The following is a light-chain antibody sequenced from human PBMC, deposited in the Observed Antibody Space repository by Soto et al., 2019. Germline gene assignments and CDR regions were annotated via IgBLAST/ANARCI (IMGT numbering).Light chain of an antibody. CDR3: QHYDNLPPWT. J-gene: IGKJ1*01. Sequence: DIQMTQSPCSLSASVGDRVTITCQASQDISNYLNWYQQKPVKAPKLLIYDASNLETGVPSRFSGSGSGTDFTFTISSLQPEDISTYYCQHYDNLPPWTFGQGTKVEIK. CDR2: DAS. V-gene: IGKV1-33*01. CDR1: QDISNY.